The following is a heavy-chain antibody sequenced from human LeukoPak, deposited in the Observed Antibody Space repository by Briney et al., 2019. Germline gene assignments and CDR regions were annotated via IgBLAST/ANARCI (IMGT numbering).Heavy chain of an antibody. CDR1: GGSFSGYY. Sequence: SETLSLTCAVYGGSFSGYYWSWIRQPPGKGLEWIGEINHSGSTNYNPSLKSRVTISVDTSKNQFSLKLSSVTAADTAVYYCARHRGSGSPYFDYWGQGTLVTVSS. CDR3: ARHRGSGSPYFDY. V-gene: IGHV4-34*01. J-gene: IGHJ4*02. CDR2: INHSGST. D-gene: IGHD3-10*01.